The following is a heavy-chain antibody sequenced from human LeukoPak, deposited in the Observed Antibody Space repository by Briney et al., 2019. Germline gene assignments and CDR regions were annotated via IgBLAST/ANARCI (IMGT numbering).Heavy chain of an antibody. Sequence: GGSLRLSRAASGFIFSSYAMSWVRQAPGKGLEWISGISGGGGSTYYADSVKGRFTISRDNSKNTLYLQMNSLRAEDTAVFYCAKVDGFNCNHAFDIWGQGTMVTVSS. V-gene: IGHV3-23*01. J-gene: IGHJ3*02. CDR1: GFIFSSYA. D-gene: IGHD5-24*01. CDR3: AKVDGFNCNHAFDI. CDR2: ISGGGGST.